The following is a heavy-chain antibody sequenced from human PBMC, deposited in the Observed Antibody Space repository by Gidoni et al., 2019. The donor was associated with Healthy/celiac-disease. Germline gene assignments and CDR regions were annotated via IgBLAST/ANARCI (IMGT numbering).Heavy chain of an antibody. D-gene: IGHD2-8*01. V-gene: IGHV3-23*01. CDR2: ISGSGGST. CDR1: GFTFSSYA. J-gene: IGHJ1*01. Sequence: EVQLLESGGGLVQPGGSLSLSCAASGFTFSSYAMSWVRQAPGKGLEWVSAISGSGGSTYYADSVKGRFTISRDNSKNTLYLQMNSLRAEDTAVYYCAKGFTNAEYFQHWGQGTLVTVSS. CDR3: AKGFTNAEYFQH.